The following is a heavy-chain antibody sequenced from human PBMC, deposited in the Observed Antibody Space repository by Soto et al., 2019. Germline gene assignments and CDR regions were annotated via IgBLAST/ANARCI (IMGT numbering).Heavy chain of an antibody. CDR1: VYSFTSYW. CDR3: ARHSPYCTNGVCFVY. J-gene: IGHJ4*02. Sequence: GESLKISCKGSVYSFTSYWISWVRQMPGKGLEWMGRIDPSDSYTNYSPSFQGHVTISADKSISTAYLQWSSLKASDTAMYYCARHSPYCTNGVCFVYWGQGTLVTVSS. CDR2: IDPSDSYT. V-gene: IGHV5-10-1*01. D-gene: IGHD2-8*01.